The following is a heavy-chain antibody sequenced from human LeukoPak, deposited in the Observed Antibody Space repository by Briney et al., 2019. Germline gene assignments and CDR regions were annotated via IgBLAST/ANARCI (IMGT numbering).Heavy chain of an antibody. J-gene: IGHJ6*03. CDR2: IIPIFGTA. Sequence: GSSVKVSCKASGGTFSSYAISWVRQAPGQGLEWMGGIIPIFGTANYAQKFQGRVTITTDESTSTAYMELSSLRSEDTAVYYCARVRSSSSRPHYYYYYYMGVWGKGTTVTVSS. CDR3: ARVRSSSSRPHYYYYYYMGV. V-gene: IGHV1-69*05. D-gene: IGHD6-6*01. CDR1: GGTFSSYA.